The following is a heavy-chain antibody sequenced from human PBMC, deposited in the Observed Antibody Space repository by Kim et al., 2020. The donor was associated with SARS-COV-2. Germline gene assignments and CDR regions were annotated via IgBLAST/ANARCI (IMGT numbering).Heavy chain of an antibody. D-gene: IGHD4-17*01. CDR1: GFTFSSYS. CDR3: ARDSQTYGGYGYYYYYMDV. CDR2: ISSSSSTI. Sequence: GGSLRLSCAASGFTFSSYSMNWVRQAPGKGLEWVSYISSSSSTIYYADSVKGRFTISRDNAKNSLYLQMNSLRDEDTAVYYCARDSQTYGGYGYYYYYMDVRGKGTTVTVSS. V-gene: IGHV3-48*02. J-gene: IGHJ6*03.